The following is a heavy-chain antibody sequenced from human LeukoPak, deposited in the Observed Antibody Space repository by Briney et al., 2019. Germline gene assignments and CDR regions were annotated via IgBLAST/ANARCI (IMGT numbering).Heavy chain of an antibody. V-gene: IGHV4-34*01. D-gene: IGHD2-15*01. CDR1: GGSFSGYY. J-gene: IGHJ4*02. CDR3: ARGRSEDIVVVVAATDFDY. CDR2: INHSGST. Sequence: SETLSLTCAVYGGSFSGYYWSWIRQPPGKGLEWIGEINHSGSTNYNPSLESRVTISVDTSKNQFSLKLSSVTAADTAAYYCARGRSEDIVVVVAATDFDYWGQGTLVTVSS.